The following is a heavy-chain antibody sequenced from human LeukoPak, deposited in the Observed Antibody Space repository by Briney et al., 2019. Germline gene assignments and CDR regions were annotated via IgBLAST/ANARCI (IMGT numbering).Heavy chain of an antibody. J-gene: IGHJ4*02. CDR2: INHSGST. D-gene: IGHD4-23*01. V-gene: IGHV4-34*01. CDR3: ARFTVVTLVDY. Sequence: GSLRLSCVASGFTFSRFWMSWVRQPPGKGLEWIGEINHSGSTNYNPSLKSRVTISVDTSKNQFSLKLSSVTAADTAVYYCARFTVVTLVDYWGQGTLVTVSS. CDR1: GFTFSRFW.